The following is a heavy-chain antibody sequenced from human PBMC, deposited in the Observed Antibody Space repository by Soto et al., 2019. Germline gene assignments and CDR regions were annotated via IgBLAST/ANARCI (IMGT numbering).Heavy chain of an antibody. V-gene: IGHV3-7*01. J-gene: IGHJ4*02. Sequence: GGSLRLSCAASGFTFSSYWMSWVRQAPGKGLEWVANIKQDGSEKYYVDSVKGRFTISRDNAKNSLYLQMNSLRAEDTAVYYCARDRGYCSSTSCSYYFDYWGQGTLVTVSS. CDR3: ARDRGYCSSTSCSYYFDY. CDR2: IKQDGSEK. D-gene: IGHD2-2*01. CDR1: GFTFSSYW.